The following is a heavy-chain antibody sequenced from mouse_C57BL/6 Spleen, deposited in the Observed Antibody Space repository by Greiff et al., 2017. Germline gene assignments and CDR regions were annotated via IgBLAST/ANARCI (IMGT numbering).Heavy chain of an antibody. J-gene: IGHJ4*01. Sequence: QVQLQQSGAELVRPGTSVKLSCKASGYTFTSYWMHWVKQRPGQGLEWIGVIDPSDSYSNYNQKFKGKATFTLDTSSSTAYMQLSSLTSEDSAVYDCARDYDYVSYAMDYWGQGTTVTVSS. CDR3: ARDYDYVSYAMDY. CDR2: IDPSDSYS. D-gene: IGHD2-4*01. CDR1: GYTFTSYW. V-gene: IGHV1-59*01.